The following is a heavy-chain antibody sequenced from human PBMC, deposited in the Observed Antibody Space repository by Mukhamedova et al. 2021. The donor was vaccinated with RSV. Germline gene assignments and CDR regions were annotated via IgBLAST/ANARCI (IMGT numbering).Heavy chain of an antibody. D-gene: IGHD3-22*01. V-gene: IGHV4-4*07. J-gene: IGHJ6*03. CDR2: IYTSGTT. CDR3: ARVGYDNSRNYYYYYMDV. Sequence: IRQPAGKGLEWIGRIYTSGTTNYSPSLKSRVTMSVDTSKNQFSLDLSSVTAADTAVYYCARVGYDNSRNYYYYYMDVWGKGTQVT.